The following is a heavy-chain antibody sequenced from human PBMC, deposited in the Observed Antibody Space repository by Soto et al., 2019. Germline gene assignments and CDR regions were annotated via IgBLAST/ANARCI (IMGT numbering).Heavy chain of an antibody. CDR1: GGSISSYY. V-gene: IGHV4-59*01. CDR2: IYYSGST. J-gene: IGHJ4*02. CDR3: ARPRYPDSSSWEFDY. Sequence: SETLSLTCTVSGGSISSYYWSWIRQPPGKGLEWIGYIYYSGSTNYNPSLKSRVTISVDTSKSQFSLKLSSVTAADTAVYYCARPRYPDSSSWEFDYWGQGTLVTVSS. D-gene: IGHD6-13*01.